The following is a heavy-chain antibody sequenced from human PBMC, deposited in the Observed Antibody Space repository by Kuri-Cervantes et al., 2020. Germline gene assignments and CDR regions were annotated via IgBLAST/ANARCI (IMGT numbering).Heavy chain of an antibody. CDR3: ARAPKNSYGQRGIPFDL. V-gene: IGHV4-4*07. D-gene: IGHD5-18*01. CDR1: GGSISSYY. Sequence: GSLRLSCTVSGGSISSYYWSWIRQPAGKGLEWIGRIYNSGSTNYNPSLKSRVTMSVDTSKNQFSLKLSSVTAADTAVYYCARAPKNSYGQRGIPFDLWGRGTLVTVSS. J-gene: IGHJ2*01. CDR2: IYNSGST.